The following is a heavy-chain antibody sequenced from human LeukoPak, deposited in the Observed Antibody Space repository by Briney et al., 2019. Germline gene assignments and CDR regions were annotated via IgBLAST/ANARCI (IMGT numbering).Heavy chain of an antibody. V-gene: IGHV4-39*01. D-gene: IGHD3-22*01. CDR1: GGSISSRRYY. CDR3: ARRPYYFDSNTNYSHFDY. CDR2: IYYGGTS. J-gene: IGHJ4*02. Sequence: PETLSLTCTVSGGSISSRRYYWAWLRQPPGKGLDWIGTIYYGGTSSYTPSLQSRVTISVDASKNQFSLRLSSVTAADTAVYYCARRPYYFDSNTNYSHFDYWGQGTLVTVSS.